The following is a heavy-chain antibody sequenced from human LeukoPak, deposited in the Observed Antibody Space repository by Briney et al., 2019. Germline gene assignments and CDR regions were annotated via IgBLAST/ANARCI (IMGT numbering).Heavy chain of an antibody. D-gene: IGHD3-3*01. CDR3: ARGGTYYDFWSGYYTGSVYYYYMDV. V-gene: IGHV4-34*01. J-gene: IGHJ6*03. CDR1: GGSFSGYY. Sequence: SETLSLTCAVYGGSFSGYYWSWIRQPPGKGLEWIGEINHSGSTNYNPSLKSRVTISVDTSKNQFSLKLSSVTAADTAVYYCARGGTYYDFWSGYYTGSVYYYYMDVWGKGTTVTVSS. CDR2: INHSGST.